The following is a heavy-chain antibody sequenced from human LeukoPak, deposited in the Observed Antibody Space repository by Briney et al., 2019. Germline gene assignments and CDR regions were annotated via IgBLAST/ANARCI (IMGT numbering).Heavy chain of an antibody. CDR2: IYYSKNT. J-gene: IGHJ4*02. CDR1: GGSISSSSAY. Sequence: SETLSLTCTVSGGSISSSSAYWGWIRQPPGKGLEWIGSIYYSKNTYYHPSLKSRVTISADTSKNQFSLTLGSVSATDTAVYYCVSPRGFSYGYFDYWGQGTLVSVSS. CDR3: VSPRGFSYGYFDY. V-gene: IGHV4-39*01. D-gene: IGHD5-18*01.